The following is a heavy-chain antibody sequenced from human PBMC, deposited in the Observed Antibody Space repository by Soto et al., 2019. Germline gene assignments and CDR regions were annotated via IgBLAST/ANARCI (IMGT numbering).Heavy chain of an antibody. CDR3: ARHHGPTTSENWFDP. D-gene: IGHD5-12*01. J-gene: IGHJ5*02. CDR2: ISTYSGDT. V-gene: IGHV1-18*01. CDR1: GYTFFTYD. Sequence: ALVKVSCKASGYTFFTYDISWVRQAPGQGLEWMGWISTYSGDTKYAQKFQGRVTMTTDTSTTTAYLELRSLRSDDTAVYYCARHHGPTTSENWFDPWGQGTLVTVS.